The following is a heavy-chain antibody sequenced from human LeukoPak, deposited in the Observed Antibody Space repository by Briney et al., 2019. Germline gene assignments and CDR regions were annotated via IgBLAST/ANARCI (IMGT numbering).Heavy chain of an antibody. Sequence: PGGSLRLSCAASGFTFSSYEMNWVRQAPGKGLEWVSYISSSGSTIYYADSVKGRFTISRDNAKNSLYLQMSSLRAEDTAVYYCARDAIWKIVGATSSVDAFDIWGQGTMVTVSS. D-gene: IGHD1-26*01. CDR2: ISSSGSTI. CDR1: GFTFSSYE. V-gene: IGHV3-48*03. J-gene: IGHJ3*02. CDR3: ARDAIWKIVGATSSVDAFDI.